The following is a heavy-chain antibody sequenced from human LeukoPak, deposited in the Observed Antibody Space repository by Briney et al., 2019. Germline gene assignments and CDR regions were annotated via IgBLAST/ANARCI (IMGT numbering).Heavy chain of an antibody. V-gene: IGHV3-66*01. CDR1: GFTFSSHA. CDR3: ARDRYFHH. Sequence: GRSLRLSCAASGFTFSSHAMHWVRQAPGKGLEWVSIIYSGGSTFYAGSVKGRFTISRDNSKNTLFLQMNSLRAEDTAVYYCARDRYFHHWGQGTLVTVSS. CDR2: IYSGGST. J-gene: IGHJ1*01.